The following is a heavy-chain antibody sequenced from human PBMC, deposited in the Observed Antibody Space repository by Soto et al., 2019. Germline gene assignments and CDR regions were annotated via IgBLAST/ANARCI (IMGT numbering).Heavy chain of an antibody. V-gene: IGHV4-31*03. CDR2: IYYSGST. D-gene: IGHD5-18*01. Sequence: QVQLQESGPGLVKPSQTLSLTCTVSGGSISSGGYYWSWIRQHPGKGLEWIGYIYYSGSTYYNPSLKSRVTISVDTSKNQFSMKLSSVTAADTAVYYCAIGYSYGEVIDYWGQGTLVTVSS. J-gene: IGHJ4*02. CDR3: AIGYSYGEVIDY. CDR1: GGSISSGGYY.